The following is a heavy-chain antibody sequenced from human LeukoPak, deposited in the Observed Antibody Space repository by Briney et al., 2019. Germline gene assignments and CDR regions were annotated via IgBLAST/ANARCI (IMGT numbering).Heavy chain of an antibody. CDR1: GFTFSSYS. Sequence: GGSLRLSCAASGFTFSSYSMNWVRQAPGKGLEWVSYISSSSSTIYYADSVKGRFTISRDNAKNSLYLQMNSLRAEDTAVYYCATAYGDPYYYYGMDVWGQGTTVTVSS. D-gene: IGHD4-17*01. CDR2: ISSSSSTI. CDR3: ATAYGDPYYYYGMDV. V-gene: IGHV3-48*01. J-gene: IGHJ6*02.